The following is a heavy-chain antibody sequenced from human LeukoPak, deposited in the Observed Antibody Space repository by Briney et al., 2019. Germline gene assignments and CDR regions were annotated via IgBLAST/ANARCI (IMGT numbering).Heavy chain of an antibody. CDR1: GFTFSSYA. V-gene: IGHV3-30-3*01. Sequence: GGSLRLSCAASGFTFSSYAMHWVRQAPGKGLEWVAVISYDGSNKYYADSVKGRFTISRDNSKNTLYLQMNSLRAEDTAVYYCSRDPPPRYFDWFAPLGSYYYGMDVWGQGTTVTVSS. D-gene: IGHD3-9*01. CDR3: SRDPPPRYFDWFAPLGSYYYGMDV. J-gene: IGHJ6*02. CDR2: ISYDGSNK.